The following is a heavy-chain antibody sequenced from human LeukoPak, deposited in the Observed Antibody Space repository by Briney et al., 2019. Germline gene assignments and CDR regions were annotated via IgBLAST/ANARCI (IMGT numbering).Heavy chain of an antibody. CDR2: INPNSGAT. J-gene: IGHJ4*02. Sequence: ASVKVSCKASGYTFADHFIHWVRQAPGQGLEWMGWINPNSGATNYAQNFQGRVTMTSDTSITTAYMELTSLTFNDTADYYCAREGWEPNFDQWGQGTLVTVSS. D-gene: IGHD1-26*01. V-gene: IGHV1-2*02. CDR3: AREGWEPNFDQ. CDR1: GYTFADHF.